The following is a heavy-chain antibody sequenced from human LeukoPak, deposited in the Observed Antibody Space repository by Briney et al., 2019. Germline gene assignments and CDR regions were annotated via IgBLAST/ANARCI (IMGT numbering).Heavy chain of an antibody. J-gene: IGHJ4*02. Sequence: PSETLSLTCTVSGGCISSYQWSWIRQPPGKGLGWIGYISDSGTTNYNPSLKSRVTMSVDTSKNQFSLKLNSVTAADTALYYCARYGSGVYLDYWGQGSLVTVSS. V-gene: IGHV4-59*01. CDR2: ISDSGTT. CDR3: ARYGSGVYLDY. D-gene: IGHD2-15*01. CDR1: GGCISSYQ.